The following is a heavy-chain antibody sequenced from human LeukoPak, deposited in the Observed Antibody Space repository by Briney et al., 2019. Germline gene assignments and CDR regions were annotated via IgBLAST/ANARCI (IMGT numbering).Heavy chain of an antibody. Sequence: GGSLRLSCVASGFTFSGSAMHWVRQASGKGLEWVGRIRSKANSYATAYAASVKGRFTISRDDSKNTAYLQMNSLKTEDTAVYYCTRRDSSTDYWGQGTLVTVSS. D-gene: IGHD6-13*01. CDR3: TRRDSSTDY. CDR2: IRSKANSYAT. CDR1: GFTFSGSA. V-gene: IGHV3-73*01. J-gene: IGHJ4*02.